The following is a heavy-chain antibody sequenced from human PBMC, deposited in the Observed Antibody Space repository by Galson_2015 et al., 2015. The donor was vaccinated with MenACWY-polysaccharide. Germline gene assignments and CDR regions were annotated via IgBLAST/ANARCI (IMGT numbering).Heavy chain of an antibody. D-gene: IGHD3-10*01. Sequence: SVKVSCKASGYTFTSFGISWVRQAPGQGLEWMGWISGYDGHTNYAQTFQGRVTMTTDTSTSTAYMELRSLRSDDTAVYYCARDPGSGSPYYFDYWGQGTLVTVSS. V-gene: IGHV1-18*01. CDR1: GYTFTSFG. J-gene: IGHJ4*02. CDR3: ARDPGSGSPYYFDY. CDR2: ISGYDGHT.